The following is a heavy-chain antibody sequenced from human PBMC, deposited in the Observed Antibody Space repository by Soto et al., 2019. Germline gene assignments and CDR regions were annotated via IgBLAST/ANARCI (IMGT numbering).Heavy chain of an antibody. CDR2: ISGSGGST. CDR1: GLTFSSYA. Sequence: GGSLRLSCAASGLTFSSYAMSWVRQAPGKGLEWVSAISGSGGSTYYADSVKGRFTISRDNSKNTLYLQMNSLRAEDTALYYCAKDSTYYYDSSGPFDYWGQGTLVTVSS. CDR3: AKDSTYYYDSSGPFDY. J-gene: IGHJ4*02. V-gene: IGHV3-23*01. D-gene: IGHD3-22*01.